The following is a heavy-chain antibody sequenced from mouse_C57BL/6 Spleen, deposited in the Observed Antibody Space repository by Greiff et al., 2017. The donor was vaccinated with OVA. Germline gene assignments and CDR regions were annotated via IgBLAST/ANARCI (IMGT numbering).Heavy chain of an antibody. CDR1: GFTFTDYY. CDR2: IRNKANGYTT. V-gene: IGHV7-3*01. J-gene: IGHJ3*01. CDR3: ARGSDWFAY. Sequence: EVQLQESGGGLVQPGGSLSLSCAASGFTFTDYYMSWVRQPPGKALEWLGFIRNKANGYTTEYSASVKGRFTISRDNSQSILYLQMNALRAEDSATYYCARGSDWFAYWGQGTLVTVSA.